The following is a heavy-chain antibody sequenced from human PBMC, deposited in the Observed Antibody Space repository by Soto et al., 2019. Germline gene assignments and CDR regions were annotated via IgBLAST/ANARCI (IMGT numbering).Heavy chain of an antibody. J-gene: IGHJ4*02. CDR3: ARGPPLYCGGDCYPLDY. Sequence: SETLSLTCTVSGGSISSYYWSWIRQPPGKGLERIGYIYYSGSTNYNPSFKSRVTISVDTSKNQFSLKLSSVTAADTAVYYRARGPPLYCGGDCYPLDYWGQGTLVTVSS. V-gene: IGHV4-59*01. CDR1: GGSISSYY. D-gene: IGHD2-21*02. CDR2: IYYSGST.